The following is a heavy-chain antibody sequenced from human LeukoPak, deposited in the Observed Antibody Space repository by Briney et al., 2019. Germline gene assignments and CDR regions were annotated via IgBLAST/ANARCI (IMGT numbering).Heavy chain of an antibody. D-gene: IGHD2-2*01. J-gene: IGHJ3*02. CDR1: GGSISSYY. CDR3: ARGIVVVPAAMRDAFDI. CDR2: IYYSGSS. Sequence: PSETLSLTCTVSGGSISSYYWSWIRQPPGKGLEWIGYIYYSGSSNYNPSLKSRVTISVDTSKDQFSLKLSSVTAADTAVYYCARGIVVVPAAMRDAFDIWGQGTMVTVSS. V-gene: IGHV4-59*08.